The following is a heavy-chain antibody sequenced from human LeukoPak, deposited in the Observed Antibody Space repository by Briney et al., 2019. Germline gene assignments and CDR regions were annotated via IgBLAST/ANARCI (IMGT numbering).Heavy chain of an antibody. CDR2: IWYDGSNK. CDR3: ARDPVMATESAILDY. J-gene: IGHJ4*02. Sequence: PGRSLRLSCAASGFTFSSYGMHWVRQAPGKGLEWVAVIWYDGSNKYYADSVKGRFTISRDNSKNTLYLQMNSLRAEDTAVYYCARDPVMATESAILDYWGQGTLVTVSP. V-gene: IGHV3-33*01. CDR1: GFTFSSYG. D-gene: IGHD5-24*01.